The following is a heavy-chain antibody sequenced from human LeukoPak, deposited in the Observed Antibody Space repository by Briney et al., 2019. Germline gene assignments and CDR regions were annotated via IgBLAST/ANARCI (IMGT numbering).Heavy chain of an antibody. CDR2: IYYSGST. J-gene: IGHJ4*02. Sequence: SETLSLTCTVSGGSISSGGYYWSWIRQHPGKGLEWIGYIYYSGSTYYNPSLKSRVTISVDTSKNQFSLKLSSVTAADTAVCYCASGSYLYYFDYWGQGTLVTVSS. CDR1: GGSISSGGYY. D-gene: IGHD1-26*01. V-gene: IGHV4-31*03. CDR3: ASGSYLYYFDY.